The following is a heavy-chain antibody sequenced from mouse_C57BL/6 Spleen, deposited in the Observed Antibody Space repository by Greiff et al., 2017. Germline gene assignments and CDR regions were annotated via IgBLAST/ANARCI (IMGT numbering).Heavy chain of an antibody. CDR2: ISYDGSN. Sequence: EVQLVESGPGLVKPSQSLSLTCSVTGYSITSGYYWNWIRQFPGNKLEWMGYISYDGSNNYNPSLKNRISITRDTSKNQFFLKLNSVTTEDTATYYCARGGGYGFDYWGQGTTLTVSS. D-gene: IGHD2-2*01. CDR1: GYSITSGYY. V-gene: IGHV3-6*01. CDR3: ARGGGYGFDY. J-gene: IGHJ2*01.